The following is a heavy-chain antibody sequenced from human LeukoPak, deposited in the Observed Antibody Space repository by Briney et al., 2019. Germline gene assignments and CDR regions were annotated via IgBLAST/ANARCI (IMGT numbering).Heavy chain of an antibody. CDR1: GFTFDDHA. D-gene: IGHD3-10*01. Sequence: GGSLRLSCAASGFTFDDHAMHWVRQVSGKGLEWVSGISWNSGSIDYADSVKGRFTISRDNAKNSLYLQMNSLRAEDTAVYYCARDLHGSGSYDLYWGQGTLVTVSS. V-gene: IGHV3-9*01. CDR2: ISWNSGSI. J-gene: IGHJ4*02. CDR3: ARDLHGSGSYDLY.